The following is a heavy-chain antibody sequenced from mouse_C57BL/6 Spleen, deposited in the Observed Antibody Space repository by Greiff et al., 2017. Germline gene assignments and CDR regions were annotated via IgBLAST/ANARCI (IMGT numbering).Heavy chain of an antibody. D-gene: IGHD2-2*01. J-gene: IGHJ4*01. Sequence: EVQLQQSGPSLVRPSQTLSLTCTVTGFSINSDCYWIWIRQFPGNKLEYIGYTFYSGITYYNPSLESRTYITRYTSKNQFSLKLSSVTTEDTATYYCAGDGTHYGYDDGPPMAIDYWGQVTSVTVSS. CDR2: TFYSGIT. CDR1: GFSINSDCY. CDR3: AGDGTHYGYDDGPPMAIDY. V-gene: IGHV3-3*01.